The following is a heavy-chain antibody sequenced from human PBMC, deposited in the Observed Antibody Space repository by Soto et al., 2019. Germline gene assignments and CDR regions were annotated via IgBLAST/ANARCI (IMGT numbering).Heavy chain of an antibody. J-gene: IGHJ4*02. Sequence: QVQLVESGGGVVQPGRSLRLSCAASGFTFSGYGMHWVRQAPGKGLEWVAVIWYDGSNKYYADSVKGRFTISRDNSKNTLYLQMNSLRAEDTAVYYCARVPTVTPVFFDYWGQGTLVTVSS. V-gene: IGHV3-33*01. CDR2: IWYDGSNK. CDR3: ARVPTVTPVFFDY. D-gene: IGHD4-17*01. CDR1: GFTFSGYG.